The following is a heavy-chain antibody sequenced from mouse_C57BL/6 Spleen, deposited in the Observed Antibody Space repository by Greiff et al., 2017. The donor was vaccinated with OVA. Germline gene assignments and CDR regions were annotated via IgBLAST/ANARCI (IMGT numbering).Heavy chain of an antibody. D-gene: IGHD3-2*02. V-gene: IGHV1-64*01. CDR2: IHPNSGST. J-gene: IGHJ4*01. CDR3: ARSRAAQATGAMDY. CDR1: GYTFTSYW. Sequence: QVHVKQPGAELVKPGASVKLSCKASGYTFTSYWMHWVKQRPGQGLEWIGMIHPNSGSTNYNEKFKSKATLTVDKSSSTAYMQLSSLTSEDSAVYYCARSRAAQATGAMDYWGQGTSVTVSS.